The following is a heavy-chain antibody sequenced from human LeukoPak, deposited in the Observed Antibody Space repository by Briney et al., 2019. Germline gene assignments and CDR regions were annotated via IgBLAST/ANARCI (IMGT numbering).Heavy chain of an antibody. V-gene: IGHV3-48*02. J-gene: IGHJ4*02. D-gene: IGHD3-10*01. Sequence: GGSLRLSCAASGFTFSSYEMNWVRQAPGKGLEWVSYISSSSSNIYYADSLKGRFTIYRDNSKNSLYLQMNSLRDEDTAVYYCARAQTYYCSGSYLYWGQGTLVTVSS. CDR2: ISSSSSNI. CDR3: ARAQTYYCSGSYLY. CDR1: GFTFSSYE.